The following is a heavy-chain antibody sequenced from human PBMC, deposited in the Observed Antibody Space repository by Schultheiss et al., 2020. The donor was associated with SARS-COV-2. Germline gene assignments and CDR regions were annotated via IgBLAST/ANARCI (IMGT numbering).Heavy chain of an antibody. V-gene: IGHV4-31*03. CDR2: IYYSGST. CDR1: GGSISSGGYY. J-gene: IGHJ4*02. D-gene: IGHD1-26*01. Sequence: SETLSLTCTVSGGSISSGGYYWSWIRQHPGKGLEWIGYIYYSGSTYYNPSLKSRVTISVDTSKNQFSLKLSSVTAADTAVYYCAADMRAIVGATLQIDYWGQGTLVTVSS. CDR3: AADMRAIVGATLQIDY.